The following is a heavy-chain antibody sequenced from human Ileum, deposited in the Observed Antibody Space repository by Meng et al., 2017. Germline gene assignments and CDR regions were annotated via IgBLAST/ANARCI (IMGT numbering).Heavy chain of an antibody. V-gene: IGHV3-7*01. CDR3: ATYSSDSGGFDI. D-gene: IGHD2-15*01. CDR2: IDQDGGEK. Sequence: GESLKISCAASGFTFSRYFMTWVRQAPGKGLEWLANIDQDGGEKNYVDSVKGRFTISRDNGKKSVYLQMSSLRAGDTALYYCATYSSDSGGFDIWGQGTMVTVSS. J-gene: IGHJ3*02. CDR1: GFTFSRYF.